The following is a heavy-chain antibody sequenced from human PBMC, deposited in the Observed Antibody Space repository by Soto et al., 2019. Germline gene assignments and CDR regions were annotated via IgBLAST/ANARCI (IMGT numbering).Heavy chain of an antibody. CDR3: ARTPCIAVAEGAFDI. V-gene: IGHV4-4*07. CDR2: IYTSGST. Sequence: AETLSLTCTVSGGSVSSYYWSWIRQPAGKGLEWIGRIYTSGSTNYNPSLKSRVTMSVDTSKNQFSLKLSSVTAADTAVYYCARTPCIAVAEGAFDIWGQGTMVT. J-gene: IGHJ3*02. D-gene: IGHD6-19*01. CDR1: GGSVSSYY.